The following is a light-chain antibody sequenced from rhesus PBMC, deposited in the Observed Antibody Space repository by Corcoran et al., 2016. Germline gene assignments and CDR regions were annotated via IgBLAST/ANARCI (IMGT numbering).Light chain of an antibody. CDR3: CASAGSDTSV. CDR1: SSDIGGYNY. J-gene: IGLJ6*01. CDR2: GIS. Sequence: QATLTRPRSVSGSPGQSVTISCTGTSSDIGGYNYVSWYQQHPGTTPKRMIYGISKRPSAVSDRFSGYKSGNTASLTISGLQAEDEPDYYCCASAGSDTSVFGSGTKLTVV. V-gene: IGLV2-32*01.